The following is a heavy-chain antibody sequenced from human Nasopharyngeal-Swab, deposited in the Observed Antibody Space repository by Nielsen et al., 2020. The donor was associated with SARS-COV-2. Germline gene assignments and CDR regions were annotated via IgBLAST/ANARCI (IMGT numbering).Heavy chain of an antibody. CDR3: ARRDPFWKKDAFDI. V-gene: IGHV5-51*01. CDR2: VYPGDAET. J-gene: IGHJ3*02. CDR1: GYRFASYW. D-gene: IGHD1-1*01. Sequence: GGSLRLSCKGSGYRFASYWIGWVRQMPGKGLEWMGVVYPGDAETRYSPSLQGQVIVSADKSISNAYLHWPSLKASDTAIYYCARRDPFWKKDAFDIWGQGTLVTVSS.